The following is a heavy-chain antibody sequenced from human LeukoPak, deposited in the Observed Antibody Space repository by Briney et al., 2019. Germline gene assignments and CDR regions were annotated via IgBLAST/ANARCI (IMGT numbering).Heavy chain of an antibody. D-gene: IGHD6-19*01. CDR1: GFTFSSNW. CDR2: IKQDGSEK. CDR3: AIAVAGTASDY. V-gene: IGHV3-7*01. Sequence: GGSLRLSCAAPGFTFSSNWMSWVRQAPGKGLEWVANIKQDGSEKNYVDSVKGRFTISRDNAKNSLYLQMNSLRAEDTAVYYCAIAVAGTASDYWGQGTLVTVSS. J-gene: IGHJ4*02.